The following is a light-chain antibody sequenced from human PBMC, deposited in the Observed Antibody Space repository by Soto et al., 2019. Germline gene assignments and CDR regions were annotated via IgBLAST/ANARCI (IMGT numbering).Light chain of an antibody. CDR1: QRVNSN. Sequence: EIVMTQSPATLSVSPGERATLSCRASQRVNSNLAWYQQRRGQAPRLLVYEASSRATGIPARFSASGSGTEFTLTISSLQSEDFAVYYCEQYNNWHLTFGGGTNVEIK. CDR3: EQYNNWHLT. CDR2: EAS. J-gene: IGKJ4*01. V-gene: IGKV3-15*01.